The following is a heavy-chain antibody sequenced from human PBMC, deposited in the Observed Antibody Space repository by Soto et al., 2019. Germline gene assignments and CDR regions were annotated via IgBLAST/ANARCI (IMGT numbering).Heavy chain of an antibody. V-gene: IGHV1-69*13. Sequence: SVKVSCKASGGTFSSYAISWVRQAPGQGLEWMGGIIPIFGTANYAQKFQGRVTITADESTSTAYMELSSLRSEDTAVYYCATVVPDAIGWFDPWGQGTLVTVSS. J-gene: IGHJ5*02. D-gene: IGHD2-2*01. CDR1: GGTFSSYA. CDR2: IIPIFGTA. CDR3: ATVVPDAIGWFDP.